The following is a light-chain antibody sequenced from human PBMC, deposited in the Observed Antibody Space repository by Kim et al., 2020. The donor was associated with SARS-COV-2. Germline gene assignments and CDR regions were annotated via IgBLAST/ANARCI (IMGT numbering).Light chain of an antibody. CDR3: QQSNSTPLT. CDR2: AAS. V-gene: IGKV1-39*01. CDR1: QSISTN. Sequence: ASVGDRVTITCRASQSISTNLNWYQQKSGKGPKLLIYAASSLQGGVPSRFSGSGSGTDFTLTISSLQPEDSATYYCQQSNSTPLTFGGGTKVDIK. J-gene: IGKJ4*01.